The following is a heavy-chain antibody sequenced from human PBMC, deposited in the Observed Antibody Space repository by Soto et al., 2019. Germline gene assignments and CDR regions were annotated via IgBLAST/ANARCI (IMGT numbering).Heavy chain of an antibody. J-gene: IGHJ4*02. D-gene: IGHD6-6*01. CDR3: AKVSLIAARPGGFDYFDY. CDR1: GFTFSSYG. V-gene: IGHV3-30*18. CDR2: ISYDGSNK. Sequence: GGSLRLSCAASGFTFSSYGMHWVRQAPGKGLEWVAVISYDGSNKYYADSVKGRFTISRDNSKNTLYLQMNSLRAEDTAVYYCAKVSLIAARPGGFDYFDYWGQGTLVTVSS.